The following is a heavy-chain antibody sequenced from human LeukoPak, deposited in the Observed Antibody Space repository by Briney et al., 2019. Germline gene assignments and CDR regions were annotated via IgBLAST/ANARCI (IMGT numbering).Heavy chain of an antibody. D-gene: IGHD6-13*01. CDR2: ISGSGGST. V-gene: IGHV3-23*01. Sequence: PGGSLRLSCAASGFTFSSHAMSWVRQAPGKGLEWVSAISGSGGSTYYADSVKGRFTISRDNSKNTLYLQMNSLRAEDTAVYYCAKDFYSSWYYFDYWGQGTLVTVSS. CDR3: AKDFYSSWYYFDY. CDR1: GFTFSSHA. J-gene: IGHJ4*02.